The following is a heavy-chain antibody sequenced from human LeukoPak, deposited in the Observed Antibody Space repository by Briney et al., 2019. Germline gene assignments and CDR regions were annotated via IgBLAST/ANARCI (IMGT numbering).Heavy chain of an antibody. D-gene: IGHD5-18*01. J-gene: IGHJ4*02. CDR2: ISYDGSNK. V-gene: IGHV3-30*18. CDR1: GFTFSSYG. CDR3: AKDTPHYSYGYPSDY. Sequence: GGSLRLSCAASGFTFSSYGMHWVRQAPGKGLEWVAVISYDGSNKYYADSVKGRFTISRDNSKNTLYLQMNSLRAEDTAVYYCAKDTPHYSYGYPSDYGGQETLVTVSS.